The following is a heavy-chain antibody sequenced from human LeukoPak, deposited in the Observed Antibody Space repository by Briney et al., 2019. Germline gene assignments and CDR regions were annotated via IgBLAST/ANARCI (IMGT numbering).Heavy chain of an antibody. J-gene: IGHJ4*02. D-gene: IGHD5-12*01. Sequence: PSETLSLTCAVYGGSFSGYYWSGIRQPPGKGLEWIGEINHSGSTNYNPSLKSRVTISVDTSKNQFSLKLSSVAAADTAVYYCARGTRDIVPTILGFDYWGQGTLVTVSS. CDR3: ARGTRDIVPTILGFDY. CDR1: GGSFSGYY. V-gene: IGHV4-34*01. CDR2: INHSGST.